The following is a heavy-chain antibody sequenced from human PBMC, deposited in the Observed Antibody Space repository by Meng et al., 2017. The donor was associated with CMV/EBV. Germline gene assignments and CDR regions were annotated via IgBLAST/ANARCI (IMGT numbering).Heavy chain of an antibody. Sequence: SVKVSCKASGGTFSSYAISWVRPAPGQGLEWMGGIIPILGIANYAQKFQGRVTITADKSTSTAYMELSSLRSEDTAVYYCARVQTGDYSYYFDYWGQGTLVTVSS. D-gene: IGHD7-27*01. V-gene: IGHV1-69*10. J-gene: IGHJ4*02. CDR2: IIPILGIA. CDR1: GGTFSSYA. CDR3: ARVQTGDYSYYFDY.